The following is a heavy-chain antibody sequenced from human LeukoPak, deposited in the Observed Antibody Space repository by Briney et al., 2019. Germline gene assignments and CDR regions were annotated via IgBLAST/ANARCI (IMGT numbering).Heavy chain of an antibody. Sequence: SETLSLTCTVSGGSISSYYWSWIRQPPGKGLEWIGYIYYSGSTNYNPSLKSRVTISVDTSKNQFSLKLSSVTAADTAVYYCARRYCSGGSCYMDYWGQETLVTVSS. J-gene: IGHJ4*02. V-gene: IGHV4-59*01. CDR2: IYYSGST. CDR3: ARRYCSGGSCYMDY. CDR1: GGSISSYY. D-gene: IGHD2-15*01.